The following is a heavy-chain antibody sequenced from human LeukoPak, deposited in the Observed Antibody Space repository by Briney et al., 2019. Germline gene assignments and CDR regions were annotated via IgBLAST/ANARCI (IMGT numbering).Heavy chain of an antibody. CDR1: GFTFSSYT. D-gene: IGHD1-1*01. V-gene: IGHV3-21*04. J-gene: IGHJ6*03. CDR2: ISSSSSYI. Sequence: GGSLRLFCAASGFTFSSYTLSWVRQAPGKGLEWVSSISSSSSYIYYADSVKGRFTISRDNAKNSLYLQMNSLRAEDTALYYCARADNPNYFYFYMDVWGKGTTVTVSS. CDR3: ARADNPNYFYFYMDV.